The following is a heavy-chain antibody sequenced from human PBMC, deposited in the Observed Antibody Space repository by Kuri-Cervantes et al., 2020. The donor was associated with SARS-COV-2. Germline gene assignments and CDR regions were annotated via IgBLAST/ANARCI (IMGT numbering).Heavy chain of an antibody. J-gene: IGHJ4*02. CDR2: ISYDGSNK. V-gene: IGHV3-30*04. CDR3: ASTTGTTLATDY. D-gene: IGHD1-1*01. CDR1: GFTFSSYA. Sequence: GESLKISCAASGFTFSSYAMHWVRQAPGKGLEWVAVISYDGSNKYYADSVKGRFTISRDNSKNTLYLQMNSLRAEDTAVYYCASTTGTTLATDYWGQGTLVTVSS.